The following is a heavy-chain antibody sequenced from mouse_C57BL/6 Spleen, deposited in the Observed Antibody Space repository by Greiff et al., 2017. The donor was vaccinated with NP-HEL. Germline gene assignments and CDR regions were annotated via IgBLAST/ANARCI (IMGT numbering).Heavy chain of an antibody. V-gene: IGHV1-72*01. D-gene: IGHD2-5*01. CDR1: GYTFTSYW. CDR2: IVPNSGGT. J-gene: IGHJ4*01. Sequence: QVQLQQPGAELVKPGASVKLSCKASGYTFTSYWMHWVKQRPGRGLEWIGRIVPNSGGTKYNEKFKSKATLTVDKPSSTAYMQLSSLTSEDSAVYYCASPYSNYLGYYAMDYWGQGTSVTVSS. CDR3: ASPYSNYLGYYAMDY.